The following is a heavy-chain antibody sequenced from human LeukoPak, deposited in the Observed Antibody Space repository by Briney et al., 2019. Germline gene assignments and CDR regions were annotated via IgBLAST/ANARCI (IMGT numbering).Heavy chain of an antibody. J-gene: IGHJ5*02. Sequence: PGGSLRLSCAASGFTFSSYAMSWVRQAPGKGLEWVSYIRPNDGTTHYADSVKGRFTISRDNAKNSLSLQMTSLRVDDSAVYYCVRGQTNLDNWFDPWGQGTLVIVSS. CDR2: IRPNDGTT. V-gene: IGHV3-48*01. D-gene: IGHD2-8*01. CDR3: VRGQTNLDNWFDP. CDR1: GFTFSSYA.